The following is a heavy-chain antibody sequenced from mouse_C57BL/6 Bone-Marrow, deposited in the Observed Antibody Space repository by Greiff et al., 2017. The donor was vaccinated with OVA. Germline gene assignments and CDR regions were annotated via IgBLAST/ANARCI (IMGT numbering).Heavy chain of an antibody. J-gene: IGHJ2*01. CDR1: GYTFTDYY. D-gene: IGHD4-1*01. CDR3: ARELNWDERDY. CDR2: INPYNGGT. Sequence: FQLQQSGPVLVKPGASVKMSCKASGYTFTDYYMNWVKQSHGKSLEWIGVINPYNGGTSYNQKFKGKATLTVDKSSSTAYMELNSLTSEDSAVYYCARELNWDERDYWGQGTTLTVSS. V-gene: IGHV1-19*01.